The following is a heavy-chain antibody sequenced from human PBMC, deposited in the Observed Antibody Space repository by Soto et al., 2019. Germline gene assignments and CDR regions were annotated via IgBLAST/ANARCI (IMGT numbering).Heavy chain of an antibody. V-gene: IGHV4-61*01. CDR1: GGSVSSGSYY. D-gene: IGHD6-19*01. Sequence: QVQLQESGPGLVKPSETLSLTCTVSGGSVSSGSYYWSWIRQPPGKGLEWIGYIDYSGSTNYNPSHKSRVTISVDTSKNQFSLKLSSVTAADTAVYYCARGIEGWYQGRYYYGMDVWGQGTTVTVSS. J-gene: IGHJ6*02. CDR3: ARGIEGWYQGRYYYGMDV. CDR2: IDYSGST.